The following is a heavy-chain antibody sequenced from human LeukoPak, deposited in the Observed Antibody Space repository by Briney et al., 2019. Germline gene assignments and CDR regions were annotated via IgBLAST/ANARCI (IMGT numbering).Heavy chain of an antibody. V-gene: IGHV4-39*07. CDR3: ARDANFDS. CDR1: GGSITSSGHS. J-gene: IGHJ4*02. CDR2: IYYTGRT. Sequence: PSETLSLTCTVSGGSITSSGHSWGWIRQPPGKGLEWTGTIYYTGRTYYNPSLQSRITISVDTSRNQFSLKLSSVTAADTAVYYCARDANFDSWGRGTLVTVSS.